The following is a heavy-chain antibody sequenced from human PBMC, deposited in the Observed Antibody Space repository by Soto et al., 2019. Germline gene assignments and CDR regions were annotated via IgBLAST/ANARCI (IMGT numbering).Heavy chain of an antibody. D-gene: IGHD3-3*01. Sequence: ASVKVSCKASGYTFTGYYMHWVRQAPGQGLEWMGWINPNSGGTNYAQKFQGRVTMTRDTSISTAYMELSRLRSDDTAVYYCARTPRGIFGVVIYCYYGMDVWGQGTTVTVSS. CDR3: ARTPRGIFGVVIYCYYGMDV. J-gene: IGHJ6*02. CDR1: GYTFTGYY. V-gene: IGHV1-2*02. CDR2: INPNSGGT.